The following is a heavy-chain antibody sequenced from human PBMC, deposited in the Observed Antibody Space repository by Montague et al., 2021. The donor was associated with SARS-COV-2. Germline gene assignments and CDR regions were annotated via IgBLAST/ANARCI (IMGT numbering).Heavy chain of an antibody. J-gene: IGHJ4*02. CDR3: ARGRDGYYHRSALFDY. Sequence: SETLSLTCTVSGGSISSYYWSWIRRPPGKGLEWIWYIYYSGSTNYNPSLKSRVTISVHTSKNQFSLKLTSVTAADTAVYYCARGRDGYYHRSALFDYWGQGTLVTVSS. CDR1: GGSISSYY. V-gene: IGHV4-59*01. D-gene: IGHD3-22*01. CDR2: IYYSGST.